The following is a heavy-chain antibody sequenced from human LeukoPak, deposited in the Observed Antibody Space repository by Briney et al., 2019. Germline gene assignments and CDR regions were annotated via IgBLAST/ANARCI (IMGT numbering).Heavy chain of an antibody. D-gene: IGHD5/OR15-5a*01. CDR2: ISYDGSNK. Sequence: GGSLRLSCAASGFTFSSYAMHWVRQAPGKGLEGVAVISYDGSNKYYADSVKGRFTISRDSSKNTLYLQMNSLRAEDTAVYYCARENSGLDYWGQGTLVTVSS. CDR3: ARENSGLDY. J-gene: IGHJ4*02. CDR1: GFTFSSYA. V-gene: IGHV3-30-3*01.